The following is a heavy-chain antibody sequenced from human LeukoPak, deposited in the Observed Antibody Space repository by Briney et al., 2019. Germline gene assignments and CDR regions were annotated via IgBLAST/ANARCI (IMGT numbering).Heavy chain of an antibody. CDR1: EFTFSSYW. J-gene: IGHJ5*02. D-gene: IGHD4-23*01. CDR3: ASYTVGFDP. Sequence: GGSLRLSCAASEFTFSSYWMSWVRQAPGKGLEWVANIKQDGSEKYYVDSVKGRFTISRDNAKNSLYLQMNSLRAEDTAVYYCASYTVGFDPWGRGTLVTVSS. V-gene: IGHV3-7*01. CDR2: IKQDGSEK.